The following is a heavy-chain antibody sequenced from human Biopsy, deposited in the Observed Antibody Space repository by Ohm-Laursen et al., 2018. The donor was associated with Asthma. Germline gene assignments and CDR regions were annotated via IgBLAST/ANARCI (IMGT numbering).Heavy chain of an antibody. V-gene: IGHV1-69*01. J-gene: IGHJ4*02. D-gene: IGHD2-2*01. CDR1: GGTFNTYV. CDR3: ARKAGSCISRTCYSLDF. CDR2: INSFFGTT. Sequence: SSAKVSCKSLGGTFNTYVIGWVRQAPGQGLEWMGGINSFFGTTPYPQKFQDRVTITADDSTSTVYMELSSLRSEDTAVYYCARKAGSCISRTCYSLDFWGQGTLVTVSS.